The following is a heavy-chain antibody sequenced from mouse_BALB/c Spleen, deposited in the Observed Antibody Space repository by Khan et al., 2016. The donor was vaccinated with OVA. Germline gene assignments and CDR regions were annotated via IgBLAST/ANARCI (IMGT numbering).Heavy chain of an antibody. Sequence: VQLQQSGAELARPGASVKMSCKASGYTFTSYTIHWIKLRPGQGLEWIGYINPSNGYTNYNQKFKDKATLSADKSSSTAYMQLSSLTSEDSAVYYCARDRIDYWGQGTTLTVSS. CDR1: GYTFTSYT. V-gene: IGHV1-4*01. CDR3: ARDRIDY. CDR2: INPSNGYT. J-gene: IGHJ2*01.